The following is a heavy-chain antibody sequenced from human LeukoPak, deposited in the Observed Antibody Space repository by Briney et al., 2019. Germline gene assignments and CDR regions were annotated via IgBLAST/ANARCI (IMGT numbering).Heavy chain of an antibody. Sequence: SETLSLTCAVYGGSFSGYYWSWIRQPPGKGLEWIGEINHSGSTNYNPSLKSRVTISVDTSKNQFSLKLSSVTAADTAVYYCARVGDYGSGSYYNQAFDPWGQGTLVTVSS. J-gene: IGHJ5*02. CDR1: GGSFSGYY. CDR2: INHSGST. V-gene: IGHV4-34*01. D-gene: IGHD3-10*01. CDR3: ARVGDYGSGSYYNQAFDP.